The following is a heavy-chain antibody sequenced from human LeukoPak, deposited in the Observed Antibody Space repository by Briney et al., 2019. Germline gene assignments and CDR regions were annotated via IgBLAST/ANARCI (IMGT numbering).Heavy chain of an antibody. CDR2: INPNSGGT. CDR3: ARDDWNFYYYYYYGMDV. D-gene: IGHD1-7*01. V-gene: IGHV1-2*02. Sequence: ASVKVSCKASGYTFTGYYMHWVRQAPGQGLEWMGWINPNSGGTNYAQKFQGRVTMTRDTSISTAYMELSRLRSDDTAVYYCARDDWNFYYYYYYGMDVWGQGTTVTVSS. CDR1: GYTFTGYY. J-gene: IGHJ6*02.